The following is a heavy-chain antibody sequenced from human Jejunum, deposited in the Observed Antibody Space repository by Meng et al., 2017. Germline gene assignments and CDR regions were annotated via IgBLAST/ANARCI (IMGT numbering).Heavy chain of an antibody. D-gene: IGHD1-20*01. CDR1: GYTFTSYA. V-gene: IGHV1-3*01. CDR2: INAGNGNT. J-gene: IGHJ6*02. Sequence: ASVKVSCKAAGYTFTSYAIHWVRQAPGHRLEWMGWINAGNGNTKYSQKCQGRVTISRDRSATTAYLELSSLRSEDTAVYFCAREGASYNLDDYYYGMDVWGQGTAVTVSS. CDR3: AREGASYNLDDYYYGMDV.